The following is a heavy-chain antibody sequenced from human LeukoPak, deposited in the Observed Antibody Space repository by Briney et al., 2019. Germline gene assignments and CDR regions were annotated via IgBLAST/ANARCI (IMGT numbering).Heavy chain of an antibody. J-gene: IGHJ2*01. V-gene: IGHV4-59*01. CDR2: IYYSGST. CDR1: GGSIRNYY. D-gene: IGHD6-13*01. Sequence: SETLSLTRTVSGGSIRNYYWSWIRQPPGKGLEWIGYIYYSGSTNYNPSLNRRVTISVDTSKNQFSLKLSSVTAADTAVYYGARVYYSSSCDYWYFDLWGRGTLVTVSS. CDR3: ARVYYSSSCDYWYFDL.